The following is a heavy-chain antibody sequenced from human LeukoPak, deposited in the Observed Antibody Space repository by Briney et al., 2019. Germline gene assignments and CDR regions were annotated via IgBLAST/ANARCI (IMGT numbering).Heavy chain of an antibody. V-gene: IGHV4-34*01. Sequence: SETLSLTCAVYGGSFSGYYWSWIRQPPGKGLEWIGEINHSGSTNYNPSLKSRVTISVDTSKNQFSLKLSSVTAADTAVYYCARGPPPWYYDFYIWFDPWGQGTLVTVSS. D-gene: IGHD3-3*01. CDR1: GGSFSGYY. CDR3: ARGPPPWYYDFYIWFDP. J-gene: IGHJ5*02. CDR2: INHSGST.